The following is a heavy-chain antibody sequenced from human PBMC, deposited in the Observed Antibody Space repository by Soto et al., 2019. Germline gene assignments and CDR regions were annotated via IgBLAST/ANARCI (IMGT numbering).Heavy chain of an antibody. D-gene: IGHD2-21*01. V-gene: IGHV3-11*05. Sequence: QVRLVESGGGLVKPGGSLRLSCSLSGFTFSDYYMSWIRQAPGKGLEWISYITSSGTYTMYADYVKGRFTTSRDNARNSLYLQMNNLRADDTAVYYCGRDKHKVNGGDVWGQGTTVTVSS. J-gene: IGHJ6*02. CDR3: GRDKHKVNGGDV. CDR2: ITSSGTYT. CDR1: GFTFSDYY.